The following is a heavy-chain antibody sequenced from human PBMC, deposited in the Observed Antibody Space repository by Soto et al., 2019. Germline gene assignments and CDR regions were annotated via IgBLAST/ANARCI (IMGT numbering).Heavy chain of an antibody. J-gene: IGHJ5*02. CDR2: IWYDGSNK. CDR3: ARDRAGYCSGGSCRNLFDP. CDR1: GFTFSSYG. D-gene: IGHD2-15*01. V-gene: IGHV3-33*01. Sequence: QVQLVESGGGVVQPGRSLRLSCAASGFTFSSYGMHWVRQAPGKGLEWVAVIWYDGSNKYYADSVKGRFTISRDNSKNTLFLQMNSLGAEDTAVYYCARDRAGYCSGGSCRNLFDPWGQGTLVTVSS.